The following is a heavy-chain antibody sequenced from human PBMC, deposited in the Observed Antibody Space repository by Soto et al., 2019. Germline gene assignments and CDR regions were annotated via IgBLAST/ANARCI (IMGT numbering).Heavy chain of an antibody. J-gene: IGHJ5*02. CDR3: ARDPGIAVAGSSGSNWFDP. D-gene: IGHD6-19*01. CDR1: GYTFTRYA. CDR2: INAGNGNT. V-gene: IGHV1-3*01. Sequence: VSVKGSCKASGYTFTRYAMDWVRQAHGQRLEWMGWINAGNGNTKYSQKFQGRVTITRDTSASTAYMELSSLRSEDTAVYYCARDPGIAVAGSSGSNWFDPWGQGTLVTVSS.